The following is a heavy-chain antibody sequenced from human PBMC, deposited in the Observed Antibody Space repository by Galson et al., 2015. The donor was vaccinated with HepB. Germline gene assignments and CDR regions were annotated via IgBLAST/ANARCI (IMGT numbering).Heavy chain of an antibody. D-gene: IGHD3-22*01. CDR3: ARDYYGSSGYYSGYYFDY. Sequence: QSGAEVKKPGESLKISCKGSGYSFTSYWIGWVRQMPGKGLEWMGIIYPGDSDTRYSPSFQGQVTISADKSISTAYLQWSSLKASDTAMYYCARDYYGSSGYYSGYYFDYWGQGTLVTVSS. CDR2: IYPGDSDT. V-gene: IGHV5-51*01. CDR1: GYSFTSYW. J-gene: IGHJ4*02.